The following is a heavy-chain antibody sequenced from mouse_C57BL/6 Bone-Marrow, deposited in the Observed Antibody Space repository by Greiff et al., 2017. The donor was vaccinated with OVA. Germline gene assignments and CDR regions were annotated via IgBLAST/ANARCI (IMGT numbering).Heavy chain of an antibody. CDR2: IHPNSGST. D-gene: IGHD1-1*01. J-gene: IGHJ3*01. CDR1: GYTFTSYW. V-gene: IGHV1-64*01. Sequence: VQLQQPGAELVKPGASVKLSCKASGYTFTSYWMHWVKQRPGQGLEWIGMIHPNSGSTNYNEKFKSKATLTVDKSSSTAYMQLSSLTSEDSAVYYCARENYGRGFAYWGQGTLVTVSA. CDR3: ARENYGRGFAY.